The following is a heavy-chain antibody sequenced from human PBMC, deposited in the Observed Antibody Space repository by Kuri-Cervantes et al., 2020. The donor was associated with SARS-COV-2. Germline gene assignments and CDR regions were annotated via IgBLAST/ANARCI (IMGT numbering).Heavy chain of an antibody. D-gene: IGHD1-7*01. CDR3: ASGEIAASGTIYYFDY. J-gene: IGHJ4*02. V-gene: IGHV3-21*01. CDR1: GFTFSSYA. CDR2: ISRNSNYI. Sequence: GESLKISCAASGFTFSSYAMSWVRQAPGKGLEWVSRISRNSNYIDYADSVKGRFIISRDNAKNSLDLQMNSLGPEDTAVYYCASGEIAASGTIYYFDYWGQGTLVTVSS.